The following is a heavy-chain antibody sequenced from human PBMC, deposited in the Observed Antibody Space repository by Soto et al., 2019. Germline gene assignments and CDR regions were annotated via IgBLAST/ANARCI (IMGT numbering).Heavy chain of an antibody. V-gene: IGHV1-58*01. Sequence: GASVKVSCKDSGFTFTSSGVQWVRQARGQRLEWIGWIVVGSGNTNYAQKCQERVTITRDMSTSTAYMELSSLRSEDTAVYYCAADRGYYYGSGGPDRPLDYWGQGTLVTVSS. CDR2: IVVGSGNT. CDR1: GFTFTSSG. J-gene: IGHJ4*02. CDR3: AADRGYYYGSGGPDRPLDY. D-gene: IGHD3-10*01.